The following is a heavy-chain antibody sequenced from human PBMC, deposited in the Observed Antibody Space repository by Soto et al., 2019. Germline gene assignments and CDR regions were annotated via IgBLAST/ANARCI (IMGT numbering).Heavy chain of an antibody. CDR2: ISSSGSTI. J-gene: IGHJ6*03. Sequence: GGSLRLSCAASGFTFSDYYMSWIRLAPGKGLEWVSYISSSGSTIYYADSVKGRFTISRDNAKNSLYLQMNSLRAEDTAVEYCARLVEGWAQLVSSVGYYYYYMDVWGKGTTVTVSS. V-gene: IGHV3-11*01. CDR3: ARLVEGWAQLVSSVGYYYYYMDV. CDR1: GFTFSDYY. D-gene: IGHD6-6*01.